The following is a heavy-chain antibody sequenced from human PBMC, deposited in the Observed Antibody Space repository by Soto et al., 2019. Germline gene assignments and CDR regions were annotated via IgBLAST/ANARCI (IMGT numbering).Heavy chain of an antibody. J-gene: IGHJ6*03. Sequence: PSETLSLTCTVSGGSISSYYWSWIRQPPGKGLEWIGYIYYSGSTNYNPSLKGRVTISVDTSKNQFSRKASSVTAADTAVYYCARTYDFWSGYYTNYYYYYMDVWGKGTTVTVSS. D-gene: IGHD3-3*01. CDR2: IYYSGST. V-gene: IGHV4-59*01. CDR1: GGSISSYY. CDR3: ARTYDFWSGYYTNYYYYYMDV.